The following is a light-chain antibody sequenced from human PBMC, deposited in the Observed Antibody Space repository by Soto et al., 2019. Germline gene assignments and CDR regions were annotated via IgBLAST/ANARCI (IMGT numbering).Light chain of an antibody. J-gene: IGKJ1*01. CDR1: QSVSSSY. Sequence: EIMLSQSPGTLYLTPGERATLSCRASQSVSSSYLAWYQQKPGQAPRLLIYGASSRATGIPDRFSGSGSGTDFALTISRLEPEDFAVYYCQQYGSSPRTFGQGTMVDIK. V-gene: IGKV3-20*01. CDR3: QQYGSSPRT. CDR2: GAS.